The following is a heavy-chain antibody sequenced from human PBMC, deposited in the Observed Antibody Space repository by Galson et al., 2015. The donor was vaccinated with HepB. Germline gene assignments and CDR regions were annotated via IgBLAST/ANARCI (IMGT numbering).Heavy chain of an antibody. D-gene: IGHD3-22*01. CDR1: GGSISTYY. V-gene: IGHV4-59*13. CDR2: ISYSGST. J-gene: IGHJ3*02. CDR3: ARARRQYYYDSSGYWGVDAFDI. Sequence: ETLSLTCTVSGGSISTYYWSWIRQPPGKGLQWIGYISYSGSTNYNPSLKSRVTISVDTSKNQFSLKLSSVTAADTAVYYCARARRQYYYDSSGYWGVDAFDIWGQGTMVTVSS.